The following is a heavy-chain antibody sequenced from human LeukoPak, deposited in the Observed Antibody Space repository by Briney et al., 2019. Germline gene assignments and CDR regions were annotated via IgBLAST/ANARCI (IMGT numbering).Heavy chain of an antibody. V-gene: IGHV1-8*01. Sequence: ASVRVSCKASGYTFTSYEINWVRQTPGQGLEWMGWMNPNSGNTGYAQRFQGRVTMTRATSISTAYMELISLTSEDTAVYYCARARDGYGWGQGTLVTVSS. D-gene: IGHD5-24*01. CDR2: MNPNSGNT. J-gene: IGHJ4*02. CDR1: GYTFTSYE. CDR3: ARARDGYG.